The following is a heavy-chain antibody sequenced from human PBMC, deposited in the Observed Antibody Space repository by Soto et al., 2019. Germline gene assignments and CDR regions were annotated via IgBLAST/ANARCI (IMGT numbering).Heavy chain of an antibody. CDR3: ARHPGYCSGSNCYGYYPMDV. D-gene: IGHD2-2*01. CDR2: IYYSGII. CDR1: GGSISSGDYY. Sequence: SETLSLTCSVSGGSISSGDYYWSWIRQFPGKGLEWIAYIYYSGIIYYNPSLKSRVTISVDTSKNQFSLELSSVTAADTAVYSCARHPGYCSGSNCYGYYPMDVWGQGTTVTVSS. J-gene: IGHJ6*02. V-gene: IGHV4-30-4*01.